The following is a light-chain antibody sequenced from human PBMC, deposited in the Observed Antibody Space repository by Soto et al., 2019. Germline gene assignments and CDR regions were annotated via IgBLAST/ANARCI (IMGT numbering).Light chain of an antibody. CDR3: QQSYRMPWP. CDR1: QRIRNY. J-gene: IGKJ1*01. CDR2: AAS. Sequence: DLQLTPSPASLSASLRSRVILTCRASQRIRNYLSWYQQKPGNAPGVLIYAASNLESGVPSRFSGSGSETDFTLTISSLQPEDFATYYCQQSYRMPWPVGQGTKVDTK. V-gene: IGKV1-39*01.